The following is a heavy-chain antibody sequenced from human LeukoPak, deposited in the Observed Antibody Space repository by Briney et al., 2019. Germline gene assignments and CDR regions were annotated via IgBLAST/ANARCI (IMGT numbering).Heavy chain of an antibody. CDR1: GFTFSTYW. V-gene: IGHV3-7*03. J-gene: IGHJ6*02. Sequence: GGSLRLSCAPSGFTFSTYWMSWVRQAPGKGLEWVANIKEDGSEKHYVDSVKGRFTIFRDNAKNSLSLQMNSLRDDDTAVYYCARDLRNDFSYYYYGMDVWGQGTTVTVSS. CDR2: IKEDGSEK. CDR3: ARDLRNDFSYYYYGMDV. D-gene: IGHD1-1*01.